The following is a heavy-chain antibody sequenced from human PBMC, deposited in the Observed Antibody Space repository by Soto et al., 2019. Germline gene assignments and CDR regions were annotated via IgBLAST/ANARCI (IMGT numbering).Heavy chain of an antibody. D-gene: IGHD1-26*01. V-gene: IGHV4-30-4*01. CDR2: VYYSGTT. Sequence: SETLSLTCTVSGGSIRNGDYYWGWIRQPPGKGLEWIGYVYYSGTTYSHPSLNSRVSISVDTSENQFSLRLTSVTAADAAVYYCVTVNLVGAAYYFDYWGPGTLVTVSS. CDR1: GGSIRNGDYY. CDR3: VTVNLVGAAYYFDY. J-gene: IGHJ4*02.